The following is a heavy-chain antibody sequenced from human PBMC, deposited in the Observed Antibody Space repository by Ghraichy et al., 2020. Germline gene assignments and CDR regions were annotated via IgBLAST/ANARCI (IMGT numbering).Heavy chain of an antibody. CDR1: GFTFINAW. CDR3: TTNVFGADSFDY. J-gene: IGHJ4*02. CDR2: LKSKRDGGTT. D-gene: IGHD3-3*01. V-gene: IGHV3-15*01. Sequence: GSLRLSCAASGFTFINAWMSWVRQAPGKGLEWVGRLKSKRDGGTTDYAAPVNGRITISRDDSKNTLYLQMNSLKTEDTAVYYCTTNVFGADSFDYWGQGTLVTGSP.